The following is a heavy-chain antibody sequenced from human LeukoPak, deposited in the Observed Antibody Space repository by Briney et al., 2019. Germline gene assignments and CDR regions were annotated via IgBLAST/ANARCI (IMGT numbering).Heavy chain of an antibody. CDR2: INPNSGGT. D-gene: IGHD3/OR15-3a*01. J-gene: IGHJ5*02. Sequence: ASVKVSCKASGYTFTGYYMHWVRQAPGQGLEWMGWINPNSGGTNYAQKFQGRVTMTRDTSISTAYMELSSLRSEDTAVYYCARGSWTYPRRWAGFDPWGQGTLVTVSS. CDR3: ARGSWTYPRRWAGFDP. V-gene: IGHV1-2*02. CDR1: GYTFTGYY.